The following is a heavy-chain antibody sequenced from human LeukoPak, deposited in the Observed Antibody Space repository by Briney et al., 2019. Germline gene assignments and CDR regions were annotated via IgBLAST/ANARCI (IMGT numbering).Heavy chain of an antibody. Sequence: GGSLRLSCAASGFTFSSYSMNWVRQAPGKGLEWVSYISSSSSTIYYADSVKGRFTISRDNAKNSLYLQMNSLRDEDTAVYYCARGSPLERYFDWLFHHYGMDVWGQGTTVTVSS. CDR2: ISSSSSTI. J-gene: IGHJ6*02. CDR1: GFTFSSYS. CDR3: ARGSPLERYFDWLFHHYGMDV. V-gene: IGHV3-48*02. D-gene: IGHD3-9*01.